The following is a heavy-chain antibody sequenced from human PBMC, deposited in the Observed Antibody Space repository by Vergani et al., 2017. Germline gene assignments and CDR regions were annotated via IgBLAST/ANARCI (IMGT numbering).Heavy chain of an antibody. V-gene: IGHV3-43*02. Sequence: VQLVESGGGLVKPGGSLRLSCAASGFTFDDYAMHWVRQAPGKGLEWVSLISGDGGSTYYADSVKGRFTISRDNSKNSLYLQMNSLRTEDTALYYCAKDRYSSSWSHFDYWGQGTLVTVSS. CDR1: GFTFDDYA. CDR2: ISGDGGST. J-gene: IGHJ4*02. D-gene: IGHD6-13*01. CDR3: AKDRYSSSWSHFDY.